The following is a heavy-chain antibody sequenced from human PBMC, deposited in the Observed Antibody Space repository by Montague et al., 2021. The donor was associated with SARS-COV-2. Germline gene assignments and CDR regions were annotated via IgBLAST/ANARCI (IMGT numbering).Heavy chain of an antibody. Sequence: SETLSLTCTVSGGSISSSSYYWGWIRQPPGKGLEWIGSIYYSGSTYYNPSLKSRVTIPVDTSKNQFSLKLSSVTAADTAVYYCARRVTGTTVHYYHYGMDVWGQGTTVTVSS. CDR2: IYYSGST. CDR1: GGSISSSSYY. CDR3: ARRVTGTTVHYYHYGMDV. J-gene: IGHJ6*02. D-gene: IGHD1-20*01. V-gene: IGHV4-39*01.